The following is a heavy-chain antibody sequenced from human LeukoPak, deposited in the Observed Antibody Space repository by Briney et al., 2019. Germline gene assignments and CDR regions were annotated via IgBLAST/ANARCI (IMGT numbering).Heavy chain of an antibody. CDR1: GFTFRNYG. Sequence: PGRSLRLSCAASGFTFRNYGMHWVRQAPGKGLQWVAVTSHDESSKYYSDSARGRFTISRDNSKNTLNLQMNSLRTEDTAVYYCVKDWGSHFASGSSYFDYWGQGILVIVSS. J-gene: IGHJ4*02. CDR3: VKDWGSHFASGSSYFDY. D-gene: IGHD3-10*01. V-gene: IGHV3-30*18. CDR2: TSHDESSK.